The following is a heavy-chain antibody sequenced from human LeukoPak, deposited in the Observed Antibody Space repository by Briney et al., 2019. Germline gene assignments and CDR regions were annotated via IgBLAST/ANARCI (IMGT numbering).Heavy chain of an antibody. CDR2: ISSGGGST. CDR3: AKGGKWDVTPFDY. D-gene: IGHD1-26*01. J-gene: IGHJ4*02. Sequence: PGWSLRLSCAASGFTFTSYSMNWVRQAPGKGLEWVSTISSGGGSTYYADSVKGRFTISRDNSKNTLYLQVNSLRAEDTAVYYCAKGGKWDVTPFDYWGQGTLVTVSS. CDR1: GFTFTSYS. V-gene: IGHV3-23*01.